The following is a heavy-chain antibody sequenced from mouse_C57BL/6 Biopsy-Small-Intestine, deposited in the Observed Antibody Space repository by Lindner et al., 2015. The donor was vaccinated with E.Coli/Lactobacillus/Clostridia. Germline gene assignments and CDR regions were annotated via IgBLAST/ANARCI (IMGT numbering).Heavy chain of an antibody. D-gene: IGHD1-1*01. CDR1: GYTFTDYN. CDR3: AREGYYYGSSYPAWFAY. J-gene: IGHJ3*01. V-gene: IGHV1-42*01. Sequence: QLQESGAELARPGASVKMSCKASGYTFTDYNMHWVKQSHGKSLEWIGEINPSTGGTTYNQKFKAKATLTVDQSSSTAYMQLNSLTSEDSAVYYCAREGYYYGSSYPAWFAYWGQGTLVTVSA. CDR2: INPSTGGT.